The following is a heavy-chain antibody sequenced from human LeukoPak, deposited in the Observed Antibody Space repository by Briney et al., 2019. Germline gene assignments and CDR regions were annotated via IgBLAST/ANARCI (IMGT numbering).Heavy chain of an antibody. CDR1: GFTFDDYG. V-gene: IGHV3-20*04. D-gene: IGHD6-13*01. CDR3: ARDVAAAGTGYFGY. J-gene: IGHJ4*02. Sequence: GGSLRLSCAASGFTFDDYGMSWVRQAPGKGLEWVSGINWNGGSTGYADSVKGRFTISRDNAKNSLYLQMNSLRAEDTALYYCARDVAAAGTGYFGYWGQETLVTVSS. CDR2: INWNGGST.